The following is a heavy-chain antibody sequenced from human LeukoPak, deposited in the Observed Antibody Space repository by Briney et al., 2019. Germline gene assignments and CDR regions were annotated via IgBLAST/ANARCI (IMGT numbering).Heavy chain of an antibody. CDR1: GDSISTSSYY. CDR2: FYYSWSTYS. J-gene: IGHJ4*02. Sequence: SETLSLTCSVSGDSISTSSYYWGWIRQPPGQGLEWIGSFYYSWSTYSYYNPSLKSRVTISVDTSKNQFSLKLSSVTAADTALYYCAKERGYGSGGLDSWGQGTLVTVSS. CDR3: AKERGYGSGGLDS. V-gene: IGHV4-39*02. D-gene: IGHD3-10*01.